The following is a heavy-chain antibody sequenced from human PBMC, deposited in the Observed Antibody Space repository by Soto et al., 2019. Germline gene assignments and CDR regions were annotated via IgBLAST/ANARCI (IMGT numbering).Heavy chain of an antibody. CDR2: IYTGDST. D-gene: IGHD6-13*01. V-gene: IGHV3-53*01. Sequence: GGSLRLSCAASGFTVSGNFMSWVRQAPGKGLEWVSIIYTGDSTYYADSVKGRFTISRDNSKNTLYLQMNSLRAEDSAVYYCASRFSSSWSALDYWGQGTLVTVSS. CDR1: GFTVSGNF. CDR3: ASRFSSSWSALDY. J-gene: IGHJ4*02.